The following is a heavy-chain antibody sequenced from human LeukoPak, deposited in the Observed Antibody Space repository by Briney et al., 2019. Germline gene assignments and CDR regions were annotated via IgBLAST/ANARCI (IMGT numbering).Heavy chain of an antibody. CDR2: ISGSGGT. CDR3: AKDLVLYDFWSGYRASAFDI. V-gene: IGHV3-23*01. D-gene: IGHD3-3*01. CDR1: GFTFSNYA. Sequence: GGSLRLSCAASGFTFSNYAMSWVRQAPGKGLEWVTGISGSGGTYYVDSVKGRFTISRDNAKNTLYLQMNSLRAEDTAVYYCAKDLVLYDFWSGYRASAFDIWGQGTMVTVSS. J-gene: IGHJ3*02.